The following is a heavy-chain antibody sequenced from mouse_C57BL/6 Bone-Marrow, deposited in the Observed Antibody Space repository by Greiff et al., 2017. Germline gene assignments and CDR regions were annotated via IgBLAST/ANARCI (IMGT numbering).Heavy chain of an antibody. D-gene: IGHD1-1*01. CDR1: GYTFTSYW. Sequence: QVQLQQPGAELVKPGASVKLSCKASGYTFTSYWMQWVKQRPGQGLEWIGEIDPSDSYTNYNQKFKGKATLTVDTSSSTAYMQLSSLTSEDSAVYYCARRGYYYGSSYYWGQGTTLTVSS. CDR3: ARRGYYYGSSYY. V-gene: IGHV1-50*01. CDR2: IDPSDSYT. J-gene: IGHJ2*01.